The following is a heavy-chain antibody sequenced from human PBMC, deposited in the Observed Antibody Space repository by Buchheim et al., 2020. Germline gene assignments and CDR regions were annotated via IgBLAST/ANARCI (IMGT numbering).Heavy chain of an antibody. CDR3: AKAGANTIFGGIGY. V-gene: IGHV3-33*06. D-gene: IGHD3-3*01. CDR2: IWYDGSNK. J-gene: IGHJ4*02. Sequence: QVQLVESGGGVVQPGRSLRLSCAASGFTFSSYGMHWVRQAPGKGLEWVAVIWYDGSNKYYADSVKGRFTISRDNSKNTLYLQMNSLRAEDTAVYYCAKAGANTIFGGIGYWGQGTL. CDR1: GFTFSSYG.